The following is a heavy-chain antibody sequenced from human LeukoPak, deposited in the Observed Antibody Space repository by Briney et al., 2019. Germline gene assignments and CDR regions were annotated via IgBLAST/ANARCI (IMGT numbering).Heavy chain of an antibody. CDR2: VSGSGGST. CDR1: GFTFSSYA. D-gene: IGHD4-17*01. V-gene: IGHV3-23*01. Sequence: GGSLRLSCAASGFTFSSYAMSWVRQAPGKGLEWVSAVSGSGGSTYYADSVKGRFTISRDNSKNTLYLQMNSLRAEDTAVYYCAKDPYGDSSGYFDYWGQGTLVTVSS. J-gene: IGHJ4*02. CDR3: AKDPYGDSSGYFDY.